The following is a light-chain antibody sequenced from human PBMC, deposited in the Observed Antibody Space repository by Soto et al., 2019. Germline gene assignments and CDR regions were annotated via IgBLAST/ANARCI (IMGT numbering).Light chain of an antibody. CDR2: DAS. CDR1: QSISSW. V-gene: IGKV1-5*01. Sequence: DIQMTQSPSTLSASVGDRVTITGRASQSISSWLAWYQQKPGKAPKLLIYDASSLESGVPSRFSGSGSGTEFALTISSVQPDDFATYFCQQYDTCSWTFGQGTKVDIK. J-gene: IGKJ1*01. CDR3: QQYDTCSWT.